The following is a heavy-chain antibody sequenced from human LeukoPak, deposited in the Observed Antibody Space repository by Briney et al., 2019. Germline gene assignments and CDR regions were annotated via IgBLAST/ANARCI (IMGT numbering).Heavy chain of an antibody. CDR2: IGGRGVTR. Sequence: GGSLRLSCAASGFTFSSNYMSWVRQAPGKGLEWVSSIGGRGVTRFYADSVQGRFTVSRDNSRDTVYLQMNSLRAEDTAVYYCTKGGDYYNNPSSWGQGTLVIVSS. CDR1: GFTFSSNY. D-gene: IGHD3-22*01. V-gene: IGHV3-23*01. CDR3: TKGGDYYNNPSS. J-gene: IGHJ5*02.